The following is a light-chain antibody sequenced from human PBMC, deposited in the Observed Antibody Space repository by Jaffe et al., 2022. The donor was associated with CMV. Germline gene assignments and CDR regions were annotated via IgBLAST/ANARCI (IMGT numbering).Light chain of an antibody. V-gene: IGKV1-5*03. CDR2: KAT. J-gene: IGKJ2*01. CDR1: QSISSW. CDR3: QRYDSYFYT. Sequence: DIQMTQSPSTLSASVGDRVTITCRASQSISSWLAWYQQKPGKAPKLLIYKATSLESGVPSRFSGSGSGTEFTLTISSLQPDDFAIYYCQRYDSYFYTFGQGTKLEIK.